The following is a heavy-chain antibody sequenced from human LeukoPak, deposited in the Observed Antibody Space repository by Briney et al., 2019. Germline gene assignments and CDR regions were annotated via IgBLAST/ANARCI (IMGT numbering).Heavy chain of an antibody. D-gene: IGHD3-9*01. V-gene: IGHV4-39*01. CDR1: GGSISSSSYY. Sequence: SETLSLTCTVSGGSISSSSYYWGWIRQPPGKGLEWIGNIYYSGSTYYNPSLKSRVTISVDTSKNQFSLKLSSVTAADTAVYYCARHPADILTGFNWFDPWGQGTLVTVSS. CDR2: IYYSGST. J-gene: IGHJ5*02. CDR3: ARHPADILTGFNWFDP.